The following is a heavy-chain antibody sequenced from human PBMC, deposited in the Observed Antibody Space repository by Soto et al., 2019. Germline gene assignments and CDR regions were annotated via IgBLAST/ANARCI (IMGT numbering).Heavy chain of an antibody. CDR1: GGSFSGCY. D-gene: IGHD2-2*01. CDR2: IYYSGST. Sequence: SETLSLTCAVYGGSFSGCYWSWIRQHPGKGLEWIGYIYYSGSTYYNPSLKSRVTISVDTSKNQFSLKLSSVTAADTAVYYCARQGFKYCSSTSCYVNWFDPWGQGTLVTVSS. V-gene: IGHV4-34*01. J-gene: IGHJ5*02. CDR3: ARQGFKYCSSTSCYVNWFDP.